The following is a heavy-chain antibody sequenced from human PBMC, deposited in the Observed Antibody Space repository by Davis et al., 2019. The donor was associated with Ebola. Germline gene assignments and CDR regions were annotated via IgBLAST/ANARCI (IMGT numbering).Heavy chain of an antibody. J-gene: IGHJ4*02. CDR1: GFTFTSYS. V-gene: IGHV3-48*02. D-gene: IGHD3-10*02. CDR2: INTRGDAR. Sequence: GESLKISCVTSGFTFTSYSFNWIRQTPGKGLEWIAHINTRGDARVYADSVRGRFTISRDDAANSLSLQMDSLKHEDTAVYYCVRDYLFALDSWGQGTPVTVSS. CDR3: VRDYLFALDS.